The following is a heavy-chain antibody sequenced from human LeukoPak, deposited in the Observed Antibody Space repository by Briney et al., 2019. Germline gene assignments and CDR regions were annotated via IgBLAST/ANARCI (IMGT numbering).Heavy chain of an antibody. D-gene: IGHD3-16*01. Sequence: AASVTVSFKASGYTFTDYYMHWVRQAPGQGLEWMGWINTNSGGTNYAQKFQGRVTMTREKSISTAYMELRRLRSDDTAVYYCARDRPFTSTFYYYYYMDVWGKGTTVTISS. J-gene: IGHJ6*03. V-gene: IGHV1-2*02. CDR1: GYTFTDYY. CDR2: INTNSGGT. CDR3: ARDRPFTSTFYYYYYMDV.